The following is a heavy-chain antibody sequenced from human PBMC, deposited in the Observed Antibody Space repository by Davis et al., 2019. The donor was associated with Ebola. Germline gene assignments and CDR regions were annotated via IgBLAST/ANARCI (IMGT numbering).Heavy chain of an antibody. J-gene: IGHJ4*02. CDR1: GGSISSYS. CDR2: IYHSGST. Sequence: PSETLSLTCTVSGGSISSYSWSWIRQPPGKGLEWIGYIYHSGSTYYNPSLKSRVTISVDRSKNQFSLKLSSVTAADTAVYYCARGDIAAAGWFDYWGQGTLVTVSS. CDR3: ARGDIAAAGWFDY. V-gene: IGHV4-30-2*01. D-gene: IGHD6-13*01.